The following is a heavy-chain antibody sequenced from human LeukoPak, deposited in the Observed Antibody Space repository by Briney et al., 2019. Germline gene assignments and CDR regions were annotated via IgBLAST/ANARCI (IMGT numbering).Heavy chain of an antibody. Sequence: SETLSLTCTVSGDSTSSSPYYWGWVRQPPGKGLEWIGSIYYIGSTHYNPSLKRRVTISVDTSKNQFSLKLSSVTAADTALYFCARDDTYFYDSSGHGFDFWGQGTLVTVSS. D-gene: IGHD3-22*01. CDR2: IYYIGST. CDR1: GDSTSSSPYY. CDR3: ARDDTYFYDSSGHGFDF. V-gene: IGHV4-39*07. J-gene: IGHJ4*02.